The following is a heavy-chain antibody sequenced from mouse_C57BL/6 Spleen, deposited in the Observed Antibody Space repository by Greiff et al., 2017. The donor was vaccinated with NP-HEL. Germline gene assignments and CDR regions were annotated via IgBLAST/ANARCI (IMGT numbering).Heavy chain of an antibody. V-gene: IGHV1-50*01. CDR1: GYTFTSYW. Sequence: QVQLQQPGAELVKPGASVKLSCKASGYTFTSYWMQWVKQRPGQGLEWIGEIDPSDSYTNYNQKFKGKATLTVDTSSSTAYMQLSSLTSEDSAVYYCARLGGGFAYWGQGTLVTVSA. J-gene: IGHJ3*01. CDR3: ARLGGGFAY. CDR2: IDPSDSYT. D-gene: IGHD3-3*01.